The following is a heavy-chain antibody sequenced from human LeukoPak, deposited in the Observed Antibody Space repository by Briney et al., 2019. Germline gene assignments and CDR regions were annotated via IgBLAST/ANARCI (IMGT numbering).Heavy chain of an antibody. CDR1: GFTFSSYS. J-gene: IGHJ4*02. Sequence: GGSLRLSCAASGFTFSSYSMNWVRQAPGKGLEWVSYISSSSSTIYYADSVKGRFTISRDNAKNSLYLQMNSLRDEDTAVYYCAREGYSSGWYFVFDYWGRGTLVTVSS. V-gene: IGHV3-48*02. CDR3: AREGYSSGWYFVFDY. D-gene: IGHD6-19*01. CDR2: ISSSSSTI.